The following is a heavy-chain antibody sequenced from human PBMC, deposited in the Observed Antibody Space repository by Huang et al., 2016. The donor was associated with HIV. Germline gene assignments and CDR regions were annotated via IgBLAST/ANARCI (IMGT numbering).Heavy chain of an antibody. V-gene: IGHV3-15*01. CDR3: TTWAKTAAGGN. D-gene: IGHD6-13*01. Sequence: KDYAAPVQGRFTISRDDSKNMLHLQMTSLKSEDTAVYYCTTWAKTAAGGNWGRGTLVTVSS. CDR2: K. J-gene: IGHJ4*02.